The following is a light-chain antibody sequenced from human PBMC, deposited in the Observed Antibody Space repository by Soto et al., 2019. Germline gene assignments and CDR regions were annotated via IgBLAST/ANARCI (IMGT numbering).Light chain of an antibody. J-gene: IGKJ5*01. CDR2: DAS. CDR3: QQVNNYT. V-gene: IGKV1D-13*01. CDR1: QGISSA. Sequence: AIQLTQSPSSLSASVGDRVTITCRASQGISSALAWYQQKPGKAPKLLIYDASSLESGVPSRFSGSGSGTDFTLTISSLQPEDFATYYCQQVNNYTFGQGTRLEI.